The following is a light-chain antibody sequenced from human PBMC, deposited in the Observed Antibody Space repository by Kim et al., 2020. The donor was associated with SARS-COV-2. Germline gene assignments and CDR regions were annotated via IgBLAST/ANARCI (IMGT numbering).Light chain of an antibody. CDR2: DDS. CDR1: NIGSKS. CDR3: QVWDSSSDHVV. J-gene: IGLJ2*01. Sequence: APGKTARITCGGNNIGSKSVHWYQQKPGQAPALVVSDDSDRPSGIPDRFSGSNSGNTATLTISRVEAGDEADYYCQVWDSSSDHVVFGGGTQLTVL. V-gene: IGLV3-21*03.